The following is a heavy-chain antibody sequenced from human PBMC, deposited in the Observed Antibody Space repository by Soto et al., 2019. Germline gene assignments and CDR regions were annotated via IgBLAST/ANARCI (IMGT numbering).Heavy chain of an antibody. CDR3: ARGVVVTGMLHLQTDY. CDR2: INPNSGVT. V-gene: IGHV1-2*02. CDR1: GYTFTGYY. Sequence: ASVKVSCKASGYTFTGYYMHWVRQAPGQGLEWMGWINPNSGVTNYAEKFQGRVTMTRDTSISTAYMELSRLGSDDTAGYYCARGVVVTGMLHLQTDYWGQGTLVTVSS. D-gene: IGHD2-21*02. J-gene: IGHJ4*02.